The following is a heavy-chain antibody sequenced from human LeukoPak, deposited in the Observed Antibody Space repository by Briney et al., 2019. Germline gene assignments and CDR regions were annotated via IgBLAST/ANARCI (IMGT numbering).Heavy chain of an antibody. D-gene: IGHD3-3*01. V-gene: IGHV1-46*01. CDR1: GYTFSSYY. Sequence: ASVKVSCKTSGYTFSSYYIHWVRQAPGQGLEWMGIINSSGGSTNYAQKFQGRVTMTRDMSTSTVYMELSSLRSEDTAVYYCAREAVTIFALVRTQTTKRPHRFDPWGQGTLVTVSS. J-gene: IGHJ5*02. CDR3: AREAVTIFALVRTQTTKRPHRFDP. CDR2: INSSGGST.